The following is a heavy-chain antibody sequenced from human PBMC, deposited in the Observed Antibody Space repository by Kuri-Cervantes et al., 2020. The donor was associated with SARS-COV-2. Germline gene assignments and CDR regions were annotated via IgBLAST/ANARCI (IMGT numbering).Heavy chain of an antibody. D-gene: IGHD6-6*01. J-gene: IGHJ6*02. CDR3: ARESSIAAREWFYYYYGMDV. CDR1: GFTFNNYA. CDR2: ITDSGDSS. Sequence: GESLKICCAASGFTFNNYAMSWVRQAPGKGLEWVSGITDSGDSSYYADSVKGRFTISRDNAKNSLYLQMNSLRDEDTAVYYCARESSIAAREWFYYYYGMDVWGQGTTVTVSS. V-gene: IGHV3-23*01.